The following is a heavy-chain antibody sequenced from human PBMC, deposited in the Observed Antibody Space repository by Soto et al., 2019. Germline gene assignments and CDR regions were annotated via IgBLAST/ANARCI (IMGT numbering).Heavy chain of an antibody. CDR1: GFTFSSYG. CDR2: IWYDGSNK. D-gene: IGHD3-9*01. CDR3: ARGGYDILTGPLGHYFDY. J-gene: IGHJ4*02. Sequence: QVQLVESGGGVVQPGRSLRLSCAASGFTFSSYGMHWVRQAPGKGLEWVAVIWYDGSNKYYADSVKSRFTISRDNSKNTLYLQMNSLRAEDTAVYYCARGGYDILTGPLGHYFDYWGQGTLVTVSS. V-gene: IGHV3-33*01.